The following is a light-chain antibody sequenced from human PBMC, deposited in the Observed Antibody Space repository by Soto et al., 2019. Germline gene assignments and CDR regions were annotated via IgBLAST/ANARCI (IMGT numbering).Light chain of an antibody. CDR2: GAS. J-gene: IGKJ5*01. CDR1: QSVTSNY. CDR3: QQYGSSPIT. V-gene: IGKV3-20*01. Sequence: EVVMTQSPDTLSVSPGERATLSCRASQSVTSNYLAWYQQKPGQAPRLLIYGASSRATGIPDRFSGSGSGTDFTLTISRLEPEDFAVYYCQQYGSSPITFGQGTRLEIK.